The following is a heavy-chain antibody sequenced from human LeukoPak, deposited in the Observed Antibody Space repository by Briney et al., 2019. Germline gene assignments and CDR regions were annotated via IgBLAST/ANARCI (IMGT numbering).Heavy chain of an antibody. V-gene: IGHV3-48*01. J-gene: IGHJ3*02. CDR2: ISSSSSTI. CDR1: GFTFSSYA. D-gene: IGHD6-19*01. Sequence: GGSLRLSCAASGFTFSSYAMSWVRQAPGKGLEWVSYISSSSSTIYYADSVKGRFTISRDNAKNSLYLQMNSLRAEDTAVYYCARDDSDRCYSSGCGAFDIWGQGTMVTVSS. CDR3: ARDDSDRCYSSGCGAFDI.